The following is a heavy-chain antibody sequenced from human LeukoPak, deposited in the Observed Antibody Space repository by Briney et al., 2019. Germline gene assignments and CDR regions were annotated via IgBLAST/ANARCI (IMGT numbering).Heavy chain of an antibody. D-gene: IGHD5-12*01. V-gene: IGHV1-8*01. J-gene: IGHJ5*02. CDR1: GYTFTSYD. CDR2: MNPNSGNT. CDR3: ARAKIVARRTGYHWFDP. Sequence: ASVKVSCKASGYTFTSYDNNWVRQATGQGLEWMGWMNPNSGNTGYAQKFQGRVTMTRNTSISTAYMELSSLRSEDTAVYYCARAKIVARRTGYHWFDPWGQGTLVTVSS.